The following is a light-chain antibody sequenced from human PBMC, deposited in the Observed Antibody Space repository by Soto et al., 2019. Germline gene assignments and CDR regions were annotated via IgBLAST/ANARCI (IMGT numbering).Light chain of an antibody. CDR2: GAS. CDR1: QSVSSTY. CDR3: QQYGSSPRT. V-gene: IGKV3-20*01. J-gene: IGKJ1*01. Sequence: EIVLTQSPGTLSLSPGERATLSCRASQSVSSTYLAWYQQKLGQAPRLRIYGASSSATGIPDRFIGSGAGTDFTLTISRLEPEDFAVYYCQQYGSSPRTFGQGTKVEIK.